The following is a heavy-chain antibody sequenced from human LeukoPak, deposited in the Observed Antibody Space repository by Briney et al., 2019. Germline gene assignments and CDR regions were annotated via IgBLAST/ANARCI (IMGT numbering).Heavy chain of an antibody. D-gene: IGHD4-17*01. Sequence: GGSLRLSCAASGFIVSSNYMTWVRQAPGKGLEWVSVIYSGGSTYYADSVKGRFTISRDNSKNTLHLQMNSLRTEDTAVYYCARDDVTTTFDYWGQGTLVTVSS. CDR2: IYSGGST. CDR3: ARDDVTTTFDY. J-gene: IGHJ4*02. CDR1: GFIVSSNY. V-gene: IGHV3-66*02.